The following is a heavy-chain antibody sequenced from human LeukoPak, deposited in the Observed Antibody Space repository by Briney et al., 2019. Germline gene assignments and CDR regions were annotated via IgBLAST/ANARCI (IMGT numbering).Heavy chain of an antibody. V-gene: IGHV3-30-3*01. J-gene: IGHJ4*02. Sequence: TGGSLRLSCAASGFTFSTYAMHWVRQAPGKGLEWVAVISYDGSKKYYADSVKGRFTISRDNAKSTAYLRMNSLRSEDTAVYYCARNDPDSSEDWGQGTLVTVSS. CDR3: ARNDPDSSED. D-gene: IGHD3-22*01. CDR2: ISYDGSKK. CDR1: GFTFSTYA.